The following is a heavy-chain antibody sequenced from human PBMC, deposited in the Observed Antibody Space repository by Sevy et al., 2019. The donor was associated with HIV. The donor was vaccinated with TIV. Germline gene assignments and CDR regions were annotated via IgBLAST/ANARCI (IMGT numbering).Heavy chain of an antibody. Sequence: ASVKVSWKVSGYTLAKFSIHWVRQAPGKGLEWMTSFDPEDGDPEDGKTIYAQKFLGRVTMTEDTSTDTAYMELSSLRSDDTAVYYCATTKDYYDSSGYPFDYWGQGTLVTVSS. CDR3: ATTKDYYDSSGYPFDY. CDR1: GYTLAKFS. CDR2: FDPEDGDPEDGKT. D-gene: IGHD3-22*01. V-gene: IGHV1-24*01. J-gene: IGHJ4*02.